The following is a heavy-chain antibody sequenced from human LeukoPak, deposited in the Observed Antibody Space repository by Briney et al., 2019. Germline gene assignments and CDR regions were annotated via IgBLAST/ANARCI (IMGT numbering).Heavy chain of an antibody. CDR3: ARDRGDSSGYFSY. CDR1: RFTFSSYA. D-gene: IGHD3-22*01. CDR2: IYYSGST. J-gene: IGHJ4*02. V-gene: IGHV4-59*01. Sequence: GSLRLSCAASRFTFSSYAMTWVRQPPGKGLEWIGYIYYSGSTNYNPSLKSRVTISVDTSKNQFSLKLSSVTAADTAVYYCARDRGDSSGYFSYWGQGTLVTVSS.